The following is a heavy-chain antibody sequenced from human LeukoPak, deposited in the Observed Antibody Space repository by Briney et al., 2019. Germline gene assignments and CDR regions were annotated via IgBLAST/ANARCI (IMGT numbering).Heavy chain of an antibody. D-gene: IGHD3-16*01. CDR2: TYYRSKWYT. Sequence: SQTLSLTCPISGDRVSRNSAAGNWIRQSPSRGLEWLGKTYYRSKWYTYYAVSVKGRITINSDTSKNQFSLQLNSVTPEDTSVYYCARCWGGNIDQWGQGTLVTVSS. V-gene: IGHV6-1*01. J-gene: IGHJ5*02. CDR1: GDRVSRNSAA. CDR3: ARCWGGNIDQ.